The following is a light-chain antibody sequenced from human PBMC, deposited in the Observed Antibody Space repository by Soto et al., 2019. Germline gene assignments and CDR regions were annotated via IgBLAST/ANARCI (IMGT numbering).Light chain of an antibody. J-gene: IGLJ1*01. V-gene: IGLV2-14*01. CDR2: DVS. CDR1: SSDVGGYNY. Sequence: QSALTQPASVSGSPGQSITISCTGTSSDVGGYNYVSWYQQHPGKDPKLMIYDVSNRPSGVSNRFSGSKPGNTASLTISGLQAEDEADYYCSSYTSSSPLYVFGTGTKLTVL. CDR3: SSYTSSSPLYV.